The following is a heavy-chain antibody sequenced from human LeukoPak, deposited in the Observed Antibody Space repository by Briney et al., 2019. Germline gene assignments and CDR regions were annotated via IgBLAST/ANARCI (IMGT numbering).Heavy chain of an antibody. CDR2: IRYDGSNK. J-gene: IGHJ6*02. Sequence: GGSLRLSCAASGFTFSSYGMHWVRQAPGKGLEWVAVIRYDGSNKYYADSVKGRFTISRDNSKNTLYLQMNSLRAEDTAVYYCARDSRGSGTYGMDVWGQGTTVTVSS. CDR3: ARDSRGSGTYGMDV. CDR1: GFTFSSYG. D-gene: IGHD3-10*01. V-gene: IGHV3-33*01.